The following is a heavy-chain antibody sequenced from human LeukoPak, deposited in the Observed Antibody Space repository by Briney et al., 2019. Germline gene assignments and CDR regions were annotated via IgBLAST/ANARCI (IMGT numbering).Heavy chain of an antibody. Sequence: SQTLSLTCTVSGGAISSGSYYWSWIRQPAGKGLEWIGRINTSGSTNYNPSLKSRVTISVDMSKNQFSLKLSSVTAADTAVYYCARAAFGYYGSGGYYKSGFDYWGQGTLVTVSS. CDR1: GGAISSGSYY. CDR2: INTSGST. D-gene: IGHD3-10*01. J-gene: IGHJ4*02. V-gene: IGHV4-61*02. CDR3: ARAAFGYYGSGGYYKSGFDY.